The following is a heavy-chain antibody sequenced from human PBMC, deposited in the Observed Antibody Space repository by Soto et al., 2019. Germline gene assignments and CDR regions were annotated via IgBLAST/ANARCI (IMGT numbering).Heavy chain of an antibody. V-gene: IGHV3-23*01. Sequence: GGSLRLSCVASRFTFKNYDMRWIRQTPGKGLEWVSGISGSGGVTYYADSVKGRFTISRDNSKNTLYLQMNSLRAEDTAIYYCAKNRQFRSYYESAGHYDNWGQGTLVTVSS. CDR2: ISGSGGVT. CDR3: AKNRQFRSYYESAGHYDN. J-gene: IGHJ4*02. D-gene: IGHD3-10*01. CDR1: RFTFKNYD.